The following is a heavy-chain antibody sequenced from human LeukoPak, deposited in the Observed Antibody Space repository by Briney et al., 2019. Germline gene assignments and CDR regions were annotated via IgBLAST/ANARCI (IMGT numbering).Heavy chain of an antibody. CDR3: ARERHFYCSGGSCYFVY. CDR2: INWNSGST. V-gene: IGHV3-20*04. J-gene: IGHJ4*02. Sequence: TGGSLRLSCAASGFTLSSHSMNWVRHAPGKGPEWVSGINWNSGSTGYADSVKGRFTTSRDNAKNSLYLQMNSLRAEDTALYYCARERHFYCSGGSCYFVYWGQGTLVTVSS. D-gene: IGHD2-15*01. CDR1: GFTLSSHS.